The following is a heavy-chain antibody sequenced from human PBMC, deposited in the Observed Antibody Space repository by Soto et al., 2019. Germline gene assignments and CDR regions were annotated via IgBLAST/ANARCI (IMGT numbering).Heavy chain of an antibody. CDR1: GASISYGGFS. Sequence: QLQLQESGSGLVKTSETLSLTCTVSGASISYGGFSWSWIRQSPGKGLEWIGYISHLESTYFHPSFKSLRTMSIDRTRNQFSLKLSSVTAADMAVYYCARGGGYDSFDYWGQGVLVTVSS. CDR3: ARGGGYDSFDY. V-gene: IGHV4-30-2*06. CDR2: ISHLEST. D-gene: IGHD5-12*01. J-gene: IGHJ4*02.